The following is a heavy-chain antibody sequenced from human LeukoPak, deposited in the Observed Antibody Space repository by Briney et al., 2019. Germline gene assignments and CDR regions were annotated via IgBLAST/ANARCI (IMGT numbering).Heavy chain of an antibody. V-gene: IGHV3-33*06. D-gene: IGHD6-13*01. Sequence: GGSLRLSCVASGFTFSNYGMHWVRQAPGKGLDWVAVVWYDGSYKYYADSVKGRFTISRENPKNTLYLQMNSLRAEDTGIYYCAKVVQYTASTGTGLDYWGQGTLVTVSS. CDR2: VWYDGSYK. CDR1: GFTFSNYG. CDR3: AKVVQYTASTGTGLDY. J-gene: IGHJ4*02.